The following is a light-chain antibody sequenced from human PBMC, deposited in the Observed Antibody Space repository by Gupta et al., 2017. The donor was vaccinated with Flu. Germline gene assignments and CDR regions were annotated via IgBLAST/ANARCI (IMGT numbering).Light chain of an antibody. V-gene: IGKV3-20*01. CDR3: HHYGTSPYT. CDR1: ESVNRNH. Sequence: VSLTLSCRAGESVNRNHLAWYPQTPGQAPRLLIYGTSNRAPGIPDRFSGGGSGTDFTLTINRLEPEDSAVFYCHHYGTSPYTFGQGTNLEIK. J-gene: IGKJ2*01. CDR2: GTS.